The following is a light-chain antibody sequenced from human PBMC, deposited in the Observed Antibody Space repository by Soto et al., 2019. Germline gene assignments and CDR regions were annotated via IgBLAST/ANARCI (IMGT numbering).Light chain of an antibody. J-gene: IGLJ1*01. CDR2: TNN. V-gene: IGLV1-44*01. CDR1: SSSIGSNS. CDR3: AAWDGSLSVYV. Sequence: QSVLTQPPSASGTPGQRVTISCSGSSSSIGSNSVNWYQQLPRTAPKVLIYTNNQRPSGVPDRFSGSKSGTSASLAISGLQSEDEADYYCAAWDGSLSVYVFGTGTKVTVL.